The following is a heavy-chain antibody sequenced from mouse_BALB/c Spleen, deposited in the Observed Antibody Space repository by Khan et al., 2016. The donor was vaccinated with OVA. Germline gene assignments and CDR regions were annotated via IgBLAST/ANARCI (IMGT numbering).Heavy chain of an antibody. D-gene: IGHD2-10*02. Sequence: QVRLQQSGPGLVAPSQSLSITRTVSGFSLTDYGVNWIRQPPGKGLEWLGEIWGGGNTDYNSALKSRLSISKDNSKSQVFLKMNSLQTDDTAMYYCAKGVWSYYHAIDYWGQGTSVTVSS. CDR1: GFSLTDYG. CDR2: IWGGGNT. V-gene: IGHV2-6-5*01. J-gene: IGHJ4*01. CDR3: AKGVWSYYHAIDY.